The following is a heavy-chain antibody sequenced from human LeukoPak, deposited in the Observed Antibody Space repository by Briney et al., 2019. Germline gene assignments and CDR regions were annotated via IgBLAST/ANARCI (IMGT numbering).Heavy chain of an antibody. CDR3: ATLGYSYGTDY. CDR1: GGSISSSSYY. D-gene: IGHD5-18*01. J-gene: IGHJ4*02. Sequence: SSETLSLTCTVSGGSISSSSYYWGWIRQPPGKGLEWIGSIYYSGSTYYNPSLKSRVTISVDTSKNQFSLKLSSVTAADTVVYYCATLGYSYGTDYWGQGTLVTVSS. V-gene: IGHV4-39*01. CDR2: IYYSGST.